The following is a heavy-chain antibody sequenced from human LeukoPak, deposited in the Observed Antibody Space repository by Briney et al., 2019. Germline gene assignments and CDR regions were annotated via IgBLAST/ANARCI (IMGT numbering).Heavy chain of an antibody. CDR2: ITGSGTNR. CDR1: GFTFSNYA. V-gene: IGHV3-23*01. D-gene: IGHD3-9*01. J-gene: IGHJ4*02. Sequence: HPGGSLRLSCVASGFTFSNYAVSWVRQAPGKGLEWVSAITGSGTNRYYADSLKGRFTTSRDNSKNTVFLQMNSLRHEDTAIYYCVIWGDYDVLTGYYVPDYWGQGTLVTVAS. CDR3: VIWGDYDVLTGYYVPDY.